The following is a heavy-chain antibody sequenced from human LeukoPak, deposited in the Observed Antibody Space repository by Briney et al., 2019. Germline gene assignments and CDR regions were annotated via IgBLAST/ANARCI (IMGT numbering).Heavy chain of an antibody. Sequence: GGSLRLSCAASGFTFSSHSMNWVRQAPGKWLEWVSYISSSSSTIYYADSVKGRFTISRDNAKNSLYLQMNSLRAENTAVYYCARGAYYYEDWGQGTLVTVSS. CDR2: ISSSSSTI. V-gene: IGHV3-48*01. CDR3: ARGAYYYED. D-gene: IGHD3-22*01. CDR1: GFTFSSHS. J-gene: IGHJ4*02.